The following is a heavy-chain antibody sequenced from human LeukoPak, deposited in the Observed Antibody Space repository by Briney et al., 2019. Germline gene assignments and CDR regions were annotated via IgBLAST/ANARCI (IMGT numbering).Heavy chain of an antibody. V-gene: IGHV3-30*02. D-gene: IGHD5-18*01. Sequence: GGSLRLSCAASGFTFSSYGMHWVRQAPGKGLEWVAFIRYDGSNKYYADSVKGRFTISRDNSKNTLYLQMNSLRAEDTAVYYCAKDRWTAMVTGDAFDIWGQGTMVTVSS. CDR2: IRYDGSNK. CDR3: AKDRWTAMVTGDAFDI. J-gene: IGHJ3*02. CDR1: GFTFSSYG.